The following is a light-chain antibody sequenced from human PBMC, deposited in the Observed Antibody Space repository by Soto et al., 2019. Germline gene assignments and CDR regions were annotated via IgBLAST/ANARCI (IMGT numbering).Light chain of an antibody. J-gene: IGLJ2*01. CDR3: SSFTSSNTLV. CDR2: DVN. CDR1: SSDVGGYNY. Sequence: QSVLTQPASVSGSPGQSITISCTGTSSDVGGYNYVSWYQQHPGNAPKLIIYDVNIRPSGLSNRFSGSKSGNTASLTISGLQAEDEADYYCSSFTSSNTLVFGGGTKLTVL. V-gene: IGLV2-14*03.